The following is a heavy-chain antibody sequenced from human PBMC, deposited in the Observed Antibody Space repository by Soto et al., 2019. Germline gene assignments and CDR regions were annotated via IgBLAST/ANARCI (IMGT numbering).Heavy chain of an antibody. J-gene: IGHJ4*02. CDR1: GGSFGGYY. CDR2: INHSGNT. V-gene: IGHV4-34*01. Sequence: PSETLSLTCAVYGGSFGGYYWSWIRQPPGKGLEWIGEINHSGNTNYNPSLKSRVTISVDTSKSQFSLKLSSVTAADTAVYYCARLRWYYYDSSGTGDYWGQGTLVTISS. CDR3: ARLRWYYYDSSGTGDY. D-gene: IGHD3-22*01.